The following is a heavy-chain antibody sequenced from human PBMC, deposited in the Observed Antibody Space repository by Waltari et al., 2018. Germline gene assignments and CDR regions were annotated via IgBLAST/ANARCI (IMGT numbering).Heavy chain of an antibody. CDR2: ISGSGGRT. Sequence: EVQLLESGGGLVQPGGSLRLSCAASGFTFSSYAMSWVRQAPGKGLEGVSVISGSGGRTYYADAVKGRVTISRDNSKNTLYLQMNSLRAEDTAVYYCAKEGESYEGFDYWGQGTLVTVSS. V-gene: IGHV3-23*01. J-gene: IGHJ4*02. D-gene: IGHD3-3*01. CDR3: AKEGESYEGFDY. CDR1: GFTFSSYA.